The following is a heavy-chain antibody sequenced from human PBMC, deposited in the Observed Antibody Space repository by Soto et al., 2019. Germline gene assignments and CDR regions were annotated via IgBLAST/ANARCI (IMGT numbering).Heavy chain of an antibody. CDR2: ISPGSRYP. D-gene: IGHD6-19*01. J-gene: IGHJ4*02. CDR1: GFTFSDYY. Sequence: PGGSLRLSCASSGFTFSDYYMSWIRQAPGKGLEWLSYISPGSRYPAYADSVKGRFTISRDNARRSLSLQMNSLTVDDTAVYYCARWESSDWYLGIWGQGTPVTVSS. CDR3: ARWESSDWYLGI. V-gene: IGHV3-11*03.